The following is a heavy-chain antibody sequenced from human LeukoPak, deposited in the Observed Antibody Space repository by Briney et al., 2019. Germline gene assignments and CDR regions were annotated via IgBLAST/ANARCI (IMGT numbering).Heavy chain of an antibody. V-gene: IGHV1-18*01. Sequence: ASVKVSCKASGYTFTSYGISWVRQAPGQGLEWMGWISAYNGNTHYAQKLQGRVTMTTDTSTSTAYMALRSLRSEDTAAYYCATVLLWFGEINAEYFQHWGEGTLVTVSS. CDR2: ISAYNGNT. CDR1: GYTFTSYG. D-gene: IGHD3-10*01. J-gene: IGHJ1*01. CDR3: ATVLLWFGEINAEYFQH.